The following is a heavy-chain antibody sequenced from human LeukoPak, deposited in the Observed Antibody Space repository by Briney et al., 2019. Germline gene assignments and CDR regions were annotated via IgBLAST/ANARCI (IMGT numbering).Heavy chain of an antibody. J-gene: IGHJ6*03. V-gene: IGHV4-39*07. D-gene: IGHD6-19*01. CDR3: ARDQRIAVAGPRGGYYYYYYMDV. CDR2: IYYSEST. Sequence: PSETLSPTCTVSGVSISSSRYYWGWIRQPPGKGLEWIGSIYYSESTYYNPSLKSRVTISVDTSKNQFSLKLSSVTAADTAVYYCARDQRIAVAGPRGGYYYYYYMDVWGKGTTVTVSS. CDR1: GVSISSSRYY.